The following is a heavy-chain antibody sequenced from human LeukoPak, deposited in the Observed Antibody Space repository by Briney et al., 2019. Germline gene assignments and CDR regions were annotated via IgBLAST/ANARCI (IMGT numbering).Heavy chain of an antibody. J-gene: IGHJ4*02. CDR1: GGSISSSSYF. D-gene: IGHD6-13*01. CDR2: LYYSGTT. Sequence: SETLSLTCTVSGGSISSSSYFWGWIRQPPGRGLEWIGTLYYSGTTSYNPSLQSRVTISVDTSKNQFSLKLSSVTAANTSIYYCARLNAYSSSWHYFDSWGQGTLVTVSS. CDR3: ARLNAYSSSWHYFDS. V-gene: IGHV4-39*01.